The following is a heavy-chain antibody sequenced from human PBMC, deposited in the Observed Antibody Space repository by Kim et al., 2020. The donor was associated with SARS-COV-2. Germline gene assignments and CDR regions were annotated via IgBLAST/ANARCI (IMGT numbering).Heavy chain of an antibody. CDR3: ARAGLRNFDIAY. CDR2: IWYDGSQR. V-gene: IGHV3-33*01. D-gene: IGHD3-9*01. CDR1: GFTFSGYA. Sequence: GGSLRLSCETSGFTFSGYAMHWVRQAPGKGLEWVALIWYDGSQRYYADSVQGRFTISRDNSKNMLYLQMNSLRVEDTAMYSCARAGLRNFDIAYWGQGTLVTVSS. J-gene: IGHJ4*02.